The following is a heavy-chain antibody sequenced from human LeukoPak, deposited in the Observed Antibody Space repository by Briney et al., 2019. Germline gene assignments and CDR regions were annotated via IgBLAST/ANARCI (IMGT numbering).Heavy chain of an antibody. CDR3: ARDRWEGSSWFPASYYYYGMDV. CDR1: GFIFSSSA. CDR2: IKQDGSEK. J-gene: IGHJ6*02. V-gene: IGHV3-7*01. Sequence: PGGSLRLSCAVSGFIFSSSAMSWVRQAPGKGLEWVANIKQDGSEKYYVDSVKGRFTISRDNAKNSLYLQMNSLRAEDTAVYYCARDRWEGSSWFPASYYYYGMDVWGQGTTVTVSS. D-gene: IGHD6-13*01.